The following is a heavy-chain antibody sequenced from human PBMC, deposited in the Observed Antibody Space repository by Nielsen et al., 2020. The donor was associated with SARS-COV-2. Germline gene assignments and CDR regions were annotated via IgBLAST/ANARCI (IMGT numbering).Heavy chain of an antibody. CDR1: GFPFSDYH. D-gene: IGHD6-13*01. V-gene: IGHV3-11*05. CDR3: AREGVAAAGTADYYYGLDV. CDR2: ISSSRTYR. J-gene: IGHJ6*02. Sequence: GESLKISCAASGFPFSDYHMSWIRQAPGKGLEWILYISSSRTYRSYADSVRGGFTIARDNAKNSLYLQMNSLRAEDTAVYYCAREGVAAAGTADYYYGLDVWGQGTTVTVSS.